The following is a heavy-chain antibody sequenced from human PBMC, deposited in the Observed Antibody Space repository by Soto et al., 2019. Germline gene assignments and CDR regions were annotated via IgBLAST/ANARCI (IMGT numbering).Heavy chain of an antibody. CDR3: ARGSPKYYDILTGYYPV. D-gene: IGHD3-9*01. CDR1: GGTFSSYA. CDR2: IIPIFGTA. Sequence: SVKVSCKASGGTFSSYAISWVRQAPGQGLEWMGGIIPIFGTANYAQKFQGRVTITADESTSTAYMELSSLRSEDTAVYYCARGSPKYYDILTGYYPVWGQGTLVTVPQ. V-gene: IGHV1-69*13. J-gene: IGHJ4*02.